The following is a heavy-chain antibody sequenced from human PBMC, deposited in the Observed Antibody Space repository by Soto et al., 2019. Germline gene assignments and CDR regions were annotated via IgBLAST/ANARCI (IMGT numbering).Heavy chain of an antibody. Sequence: QVQLVQSGAEVKKPGASVKVSCKASGYTFTSYGISWVRQAPGQGLEWMGWISAYNGNTNYAQKFQGRVTMTTDTHXXTAYRELRSLSSDDTAVYYCAGSSGRPYYYYGMDVWGQGTTVTGSS. V-gene: IGHV1-18*01. J-gene: IGHJ6*02. D-gene: IGHD3-22*01. CDR2: ISAYNGNT. CDR3: AGSSGRPYYYYGMDV. CDR1: GYTFTSYG.